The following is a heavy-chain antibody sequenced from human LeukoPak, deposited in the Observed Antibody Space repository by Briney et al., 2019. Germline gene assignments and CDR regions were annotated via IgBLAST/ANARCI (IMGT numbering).Heavy chain of an antibody. CDR2: SRNKAKSYTT. CDR3: VRVGSVAGSDYLDY. Sequence: GGSLRLSCAASGFSFSSYTMTWVRQASGKGLEWVGRSRNKAKSYTTEYAASVKGRFTISRDDSKNSLYLQMNSLKTEDTAVYYCVRVGSVAGSDYLDYWGQGTLVTVSS. CDR1: GFSFSSYT. D-gene: IGHD6-19*01. J-gene: IGHJ4*02. V-gene: IGHV3-72*01.